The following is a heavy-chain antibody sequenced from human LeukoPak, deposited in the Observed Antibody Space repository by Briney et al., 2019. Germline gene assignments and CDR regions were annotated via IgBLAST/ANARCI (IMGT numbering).Heavy chain of an antibody. CDR1: GFTFTNYA. CDR2: ISSSGDTK. D-gene: IGHD6-25*01. CDR3: ASVYSSASDAFDI. V-gene: IGHV3-48*03. Sequence: GGSLRLSCAASGFTFTNYAMNWVRQAPGKGLEWVSYISSSGDTKYYADSVRGRFTISRDNAKNSLYLQMNSLRAEDTAVYYCASVYSSASDAFDIWGQGTMVTVSS. J-gene: IGHJ3*02.